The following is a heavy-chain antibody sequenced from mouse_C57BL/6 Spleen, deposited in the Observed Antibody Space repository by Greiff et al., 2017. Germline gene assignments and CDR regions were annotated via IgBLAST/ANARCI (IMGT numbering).Heavy chain of an antibody. J-gene: IGHJ2*01. CDR1: GFTFSSYG. Sequence: EVKVVESGGDLVKPGGSLKLSCAASGFTFSSYGMSWVRQTPDKRLEWVATISSGGSYTYYPDSVKGRFTISRDNAKNTRYLQMSSLKSEDTAMYYCARGLTTVVAYYFDYWGQGTTLTVSS. CDR3: ARGLTTVVAYYFDY. V-gene: IGHV5-6*01. D-gene: IGHD1-1*01. CDR2: ISSGGSYT.